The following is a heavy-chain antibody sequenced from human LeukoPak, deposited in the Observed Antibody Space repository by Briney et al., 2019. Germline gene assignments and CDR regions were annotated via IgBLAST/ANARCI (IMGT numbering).Heavy chain of an antibody. J-gene: IGHJ6*03. CDR3: ARFRGCSGGSCPVYYYYYYMDA. D-gene: IGHD2-15*01. V-gene: IGHV1-8*01. Sequence: ASVKVSCKASGYTFTSYDSNWVRQAPGQGREGMGWMNPNSGNTDYAQKFQGRVTMTRNNNKRKDYMEQRRLRSEDTAVYYCARFRGCSGGSCPVYYYYYYMDAWGKGTTATVSS. CDR1: GYTFTSYD. CDR2: MNPNSGNT.